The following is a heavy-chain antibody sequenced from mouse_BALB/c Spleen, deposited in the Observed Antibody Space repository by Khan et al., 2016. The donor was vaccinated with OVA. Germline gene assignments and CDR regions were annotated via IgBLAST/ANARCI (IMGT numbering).Heavy chain of an antibody. CDR2: INTYTGGP. D-gene: IGHD2-10*01. CDR1: GYTFTNYG. V-gene: IGHV9-3-1*01. CDR3: ARPPYFSYVMVY. Sequence: IQLVQSGPELKKPGETVKISCKASGYTFTNYGMNWVKQAPGKGLKWMGWINTYTGGPTYADDFKGRFAFSLETSASTAYLQINNLKNEDTATYFCARPPYFSYVMVYWGQGTSVTVSS. J-gene: IGHJ4*01.